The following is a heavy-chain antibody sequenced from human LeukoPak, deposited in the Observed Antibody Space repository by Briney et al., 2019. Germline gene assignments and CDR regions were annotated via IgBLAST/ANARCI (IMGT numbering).Heavy chain of an antibody. CDR1: GGSINYYY. V-gene: IGHV4-59*01. J-gene: IGHJ4*02. D-gene: IGHD6-13*01. CDR2: IYYSGGT. Sequence: SETLSLTCTVSGGSINYYYWMWIRQPPGKGLEWIGYIYYSGGTHYNPSLKSRVTISVDTSKNQFSLKLSSVTAADTAVYYCARIPGIAAAGMNYFDYWGQGTLVTVSS. CDR3: ARIPGIAAAGMNYFDY.